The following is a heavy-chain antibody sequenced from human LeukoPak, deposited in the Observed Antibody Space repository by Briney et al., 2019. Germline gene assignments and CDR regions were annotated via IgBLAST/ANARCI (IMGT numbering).Heavy chain of an antibody. CDR1: GGSISNYY. D-gene: IGHD1-26*01. V-gene: IGHV4-39*07. CDR2: IYYSGST. CDR3: AREEALGSGSFDY. J-gene: IGHJ4*02. Sequence: SETLSLTCTVSGGSISNYYWGWIRQPPGKELEWIGSIYYSGSTYYNPSLKSRVTISVDTSKNQFSLKLGSVTAADTAVYYCAREEALGSGSFDYWGQGTLVTVSS.